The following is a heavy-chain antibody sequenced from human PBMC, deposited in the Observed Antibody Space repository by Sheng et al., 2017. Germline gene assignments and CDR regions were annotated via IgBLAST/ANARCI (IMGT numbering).Heavy chain of an antibody. V-gene: IGHV4-59*01. J-gene: IGHJ4*02. CDR2: IYYSGST. CDR3: ASYDSSGYYFGY. CDR1: GGSISSYY. D-gene: IGHD3-22*01. Sequence: QVQLQESGPGLVKPSETLSLTCTVSGGSISSYYWSWIRQPPGKGLEWIGYIYYSGSTNYNPSLKSRVTISVDTSKNQFSLKLSSVTAADTAVYYCASYDSSGYYFGYWGQGTAGSPSPQ.